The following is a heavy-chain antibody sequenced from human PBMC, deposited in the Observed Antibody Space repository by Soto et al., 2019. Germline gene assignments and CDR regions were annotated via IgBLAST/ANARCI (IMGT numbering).Heavy chain of an antibody. CDR1: GYTFNSYG. J-gene: IGHJ4*02. V-gene: IGHV1-18*01. Sequence: QVQLVQSGAEVKKPGASVKVSCKASGYTFNSYGITWVRQAPGQGLEWMGCISADNGNTNYAQNLQGRVTMTTDTSTSTAYMELRNLRSDDTAVYYCARGGGLGKLAMGFDYWGQGTLVTVSS. CDR2: ISADNGNT. D-gene: IGHD3-16*01. CDR3: ARGGGLGKLAMGFDY.